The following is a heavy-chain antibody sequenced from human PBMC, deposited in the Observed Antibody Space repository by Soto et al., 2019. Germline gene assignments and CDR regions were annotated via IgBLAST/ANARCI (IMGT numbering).Heavy chain of an antibody. V-gene: IGHV4-59*08. J-gene: IGHJ4*02. Sequence: QVQLQESGPGLAKPSETLSLTCTVSGGSISSYYWTWIRQPPWQGLVWIGYIYYSGSTNYNPPRTTRIARSVEPSKTRSSLTQSSVTAPATAVYYCARPYGGSLDYWGQGTLVNVSS. D-gene: IGHD2-15*01. CDR1: GGSISSYY. CDR3: ARPYGGSLDY. CDR2: IYYSGST.